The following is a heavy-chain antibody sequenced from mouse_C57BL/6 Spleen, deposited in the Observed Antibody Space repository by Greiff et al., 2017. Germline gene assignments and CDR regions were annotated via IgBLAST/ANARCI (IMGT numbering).Heavy chain of an antibody. CDR3: TGLGFYYAMDY. Sequence: EVKVEESGGGLVQPGGSMKLSCAASGFTFSDAWMDWVRQSPEKGLEWVAEIRNKANNHATYYAESVKGRFTISRDDSKSSVYLQMNSVGAEYTGIYYGTGLGFYYAMDYWGQGTSVTVSS. CDR1: GFTFSDAW. J-gene: IGHJ4*01. CDR2: IRNKANNHAT. V-gene: IGHV6-6*01. D-gene: IGHD4-1*01.